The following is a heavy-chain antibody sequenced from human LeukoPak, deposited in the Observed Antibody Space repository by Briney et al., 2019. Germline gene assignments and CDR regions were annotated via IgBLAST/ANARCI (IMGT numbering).Heavy chain of an antibody. CDR3: ARLKKSSVYYYYGMDV. J-gene: IGHJ6*02. D-gene: IGHD3-16*02. CDR2: IYYSGST. Sequence: SETLSLTCTVSGGSISSYYWSWIRQPPGKGVEWIGYIYYSGSTNYNPSLKSRVTISVDTSKNQFSLKLSSVTAADTAVYYCARLKKSSVYYYYGMDVWGQGTTVTVSS. CDR1: GGSISSYY. V-gene: IGHV4-59*01.